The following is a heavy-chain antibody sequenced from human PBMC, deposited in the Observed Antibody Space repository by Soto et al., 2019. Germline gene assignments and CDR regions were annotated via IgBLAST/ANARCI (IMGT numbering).Heavy chain of an antibody. V-gene: IGHV4-4*02. CDR1: GGSISSSNW. CDR3: ARVDSIAAAGISDAFDI. CDR2: IYHSGST. Sequence: SETLSLTCAVSGGSISSSNWWSWVRQPPGKGLEWIGEIYHSGSTNYNPSLKSRVTISVDKSKNQFSLKLSSVTAADTAVYYCARVDSIAAAGISDAFDIWGQGTMVTVSS. J-gene: IGHJ3*02. D-gene: IGHD6-13*01.